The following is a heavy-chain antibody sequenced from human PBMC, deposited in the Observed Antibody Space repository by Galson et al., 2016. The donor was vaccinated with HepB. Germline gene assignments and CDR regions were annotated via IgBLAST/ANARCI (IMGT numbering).Heavy chain of an antibody. CDR2: TGNRADRYTS. CDR1: GFRFSEYY. V-gene: IGHV3-72*01. Sequence: SLRLSCAASGFRFSEYYMDWVRQAPGKGLEWIGRTGNRADRYTSEYAASVKGRFTISRDDSRKSLYLHMNGLKTEDTAVYYCATSLTAALSVWGQGTTVTVSS. D-gene: IGHD6-13*01. CDR3: ATSLTAALSV. J-gene: IGHJ6*02.